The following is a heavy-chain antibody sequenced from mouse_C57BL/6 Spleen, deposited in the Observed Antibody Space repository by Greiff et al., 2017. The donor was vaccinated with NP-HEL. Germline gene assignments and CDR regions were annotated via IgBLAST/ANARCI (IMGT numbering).Heavy chain of an antibody. CDR1: GYAFSSSW. CDR3: ARSLYSNDVYAMDD. J-gene: IGHJ4*01. V-gene: IGHV1-82*01. Sequence: QVQLQQSGPELVKPGASVKISCKASGYAFSSSWMNWVKQRPGKGLEWIGRIYPGDGDTNYNGKFKGKATLTADKSSSTAYMQLSSLTSEDSAVYFCARSLYSNDVYAMDDWGKGTSVTVSS. CDR2: IYPGDGDT. D-gene: IGHD2-12*01.